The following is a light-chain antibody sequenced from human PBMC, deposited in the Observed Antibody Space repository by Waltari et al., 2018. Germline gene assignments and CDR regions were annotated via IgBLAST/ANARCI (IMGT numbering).Light chain of an antibody. J-gene: IGKJ1*01. CDR3: QQYYAFPRT. Sequence: AIRVTQSPSSLSASTGDRVTITWRASQDIRTYLGWYQQKPGKAPKLLLYAVSILQSGVPSRFSGSGSGTDFALHIQNLQSEDFATYYCQQYYAFPRTFGQGTRVEV. CDR1: QDIRTY. CDR2: AVS. V-gene: IGKV1-8*01.